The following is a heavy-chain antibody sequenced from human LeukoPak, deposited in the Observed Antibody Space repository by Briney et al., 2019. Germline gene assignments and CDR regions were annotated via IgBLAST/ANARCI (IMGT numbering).Heavy chain of an antibody. D-gene: IGHD2-2*01. J-gene: IGHJ5*02. Sequence: GGSLRLSCAASGFTFSSYAMHWVRQAPGKGLEYVSAISSNGGSTYYANSVKGRFTISRDNSKNTLYLQMGSLRAEDMAVYYCARGIAVPAAKGGFWFDPWGQGTLVTVSS. CDR1: GFTFSSYA. CDR2: ISSNGGST. V-gene: IGHV3-64*01. CDR3: ARGIAVPAAKGGFWFDP.